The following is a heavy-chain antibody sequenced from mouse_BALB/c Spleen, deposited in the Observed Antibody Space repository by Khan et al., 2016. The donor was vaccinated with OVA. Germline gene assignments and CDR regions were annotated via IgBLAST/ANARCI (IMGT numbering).Heavy chain of an antibody. J-gene: IGHJ3*01. V-gene: IGHV9-3-1*01. CDR1: GYTFTNYG. CDR3: ARSNGNYLFAY. CDR2: INTYIGEP. D-gene: IGHD2-1*01. Sequence: QIQLVQSRPELKKPGETVKISCKASGYTFTNYGMNWVKQAPGQGLKWMGWINTYIGEPTYADDFKGRFAFSLETSASHAYLQINNLKNEDTATYFCARSNGNYLFAYWGQGTLVTVSA.